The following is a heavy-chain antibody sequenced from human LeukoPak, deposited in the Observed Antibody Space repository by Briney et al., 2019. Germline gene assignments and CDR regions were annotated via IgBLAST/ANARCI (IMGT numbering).Heavy chain of an antibody. J-gene: IGHJ4*02. CDR3: ARGYCSSTSCYRPELDY. D-gene: IGHD2-2*01. CDR2: LSAYNVNT. Sequence: ASVEVSCKASGYTFTSYGISWVRQAPGQGLEWMGWLSAYNVNTNYAQKLQGRVTMTTDTSTSTVYMELRSLRSDDTAVYYCARGYCSSTSCYRPELDYWGQGTLVTVSS. CDR1: GYTFTSYG. V-gene: IGHV1-18*01.